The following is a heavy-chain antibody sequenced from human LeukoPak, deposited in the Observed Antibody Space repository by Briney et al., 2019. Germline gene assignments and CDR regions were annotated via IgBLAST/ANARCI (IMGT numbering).Heavy chain of an antibody. CDR3: ARPKWELPMGGWFDP. CDR2: ISGSGGST. J-gene: IGHJ5*02. Sequence: PGGSLRLSCAASGFTFSSYGMHWVRQAPGKGLEWVSAISGSGGSTYYADSVKGRFTISRDNAKNSLYLQMNSLRAEDTAVYYCARPKWELPMGGWFDPWGQGTLVTVSS. D-gene: IGHD1-26*01. V-gene: IGHV3-21*01. CDR1: GFTFSSYG.